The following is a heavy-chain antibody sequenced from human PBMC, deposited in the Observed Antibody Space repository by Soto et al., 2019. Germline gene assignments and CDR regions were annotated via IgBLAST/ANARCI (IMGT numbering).Heavy chain of an antibody. Sequence: EVQLVESGGGLVQPGRSLRLCCVASGFSFDDYAMHLVRRGPGKGLEWVSGVSWNSGTIVYADSVKGRFTMSRDNAKNSLYLEMNSLGAEDTALYYCAKGFCSSANCYTYAYMDVWGKGTTVTVSS. CDR1: GFSFDDYA. V-gene: IGHV3-9*01. D-gene: IGHD2-2*01. CDR2: VSWNSGTI. CDR3: AKGFCSSANCYTYAYMDV. J-gene: IGHJ6*03.